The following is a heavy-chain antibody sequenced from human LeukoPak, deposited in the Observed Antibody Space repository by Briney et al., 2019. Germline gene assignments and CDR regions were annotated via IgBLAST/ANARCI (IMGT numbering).Heavy chain of an antibody. CDR3: ASTTLDRTYYYYYMDV. CDR2: IYSGGST. CDR1: GFTVSSNY. V-gene: IGHV3-66*02. J-gene: IGHJ6*03. D-gene: IGHD3/OR15-3a*01. Sequence: GGSLRLSCAASGFTVSSNYMSWVRQAPGKGLEWVSDIYSGGSTYYADSVKGRFTISRDNSKNTLYLQMNSLRAEDTAVYYCASTTLDRTYYYYYMDVWGKGTTVTVSS.